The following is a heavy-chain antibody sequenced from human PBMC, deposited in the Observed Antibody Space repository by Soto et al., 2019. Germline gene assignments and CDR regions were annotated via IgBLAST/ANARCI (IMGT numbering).Heavy chain of an antibody. Sequence: GGSLRLSCAASGFTFSSYWMSWVRQAPGKGLEWVANIKQDGSEKYYVDSVKGRFTISRDNTKNSLYLQMNSLRAEDTAVYYCARDSEDFDWLFFDAFDIWGQGTMVTVSS. CDR2: IKQDGSEK. V-gene: IGHV3-7*01. CDR1: GFTFSSYW. CDR3: ARDSEDFDWLFFDAFDI. J-gene: IGHJ3*02. D-gene: IGHD3-9*01.